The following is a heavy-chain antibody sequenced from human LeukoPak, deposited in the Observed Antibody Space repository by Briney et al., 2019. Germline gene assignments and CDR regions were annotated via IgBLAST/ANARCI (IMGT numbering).Heavy chain of an antibody. Sequence: ASVTVSCKASGYTFTGYYMHWVRQAPGQGLEWMGWINPNSGGTNYAQKFQGRVTMTRGTSISTAYMELSGLRSDDTAVYHCARASAVAGTSDWFDTWGQGTLVTVSS. V-gene: IGHV1-2*02. CDR2: INPNSGGT. J-gene: IGHJ5*02. CDR3: ARASAVAGTSDWFDT. CDR1: GYTFTGYY. D-gene: IGHD6-19*01.